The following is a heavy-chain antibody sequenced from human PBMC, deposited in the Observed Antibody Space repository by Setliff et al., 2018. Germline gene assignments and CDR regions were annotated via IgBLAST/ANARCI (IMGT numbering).Heavy chain of an antibody. D-gene: IGHD6-19*01. CDR1: GYTFTSYG. CDR3: ATLKYSSGWYDY. Sequence: ASVKVSCKASGYTFTSYGISWVRQAPGQGLEGMGWISAYNGNTNYAQKLQGRVTMTEDTSTDTAYMELSSLRSEDTAVYYCATLKYSSGWYDYWGQGTLVTVSS. CDR2: ISAYNGNT. V-gene: IGHV1-18*01. J-gene: IGHJ4*02.